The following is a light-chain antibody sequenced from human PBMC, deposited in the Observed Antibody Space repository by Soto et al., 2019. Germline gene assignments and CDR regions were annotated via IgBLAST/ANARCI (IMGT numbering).Light chain of an antibody. CDR2: DAS. J-gene: IGKJ4*01. Sequence: DIQMTQSPSSLSASVGDRVTITCRARQTINTYLNWYQQTPGTAPKLLIYDASSLQSGVPSRFRVSGSGTDFTLTITSLQPEDFATYYFQQSYTTPLTFGGGTKVEVK. CDR1: QTINTY. CDR3: QQSYTTPLT. V-gene: IGKV1-39*01.